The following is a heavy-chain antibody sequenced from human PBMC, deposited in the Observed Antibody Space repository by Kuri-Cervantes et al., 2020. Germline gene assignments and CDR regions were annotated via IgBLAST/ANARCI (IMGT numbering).Heavy chain of an antibody. V-gene: IGHV4-39*01. Sequence: SETLSLTCTVSGGSISSSSYYWGWIRQPPGKGLEWIGSIYYSGSTYYNPSLKSRVTISVDTSKTQFSLKLSSVTAADTAVYYCARADYYGSGAPPDFDYWGQGTLVTVSS. CDR3: ARADYYGSGAPPDFDY. J-gene: IGHJ4*02. CDR2: IYYSGST. D-gene: IGHD3-10*01. CDR1: GGSISSSSYY.